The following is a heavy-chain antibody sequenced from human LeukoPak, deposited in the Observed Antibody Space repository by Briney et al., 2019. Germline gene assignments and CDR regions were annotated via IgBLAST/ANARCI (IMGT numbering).Heavy chain of an antibody. CDR2: ISSSSSYI. J-gene: IGHJ4*02. D-gene: IGHD4-17*01. V-gene: IGHV3-21*01. Sequence: ETLSLTCTVSGGSISSSSYYWGWIRQAPGKGLEWVSSISSSSSYIHYADSVKGRFTISRDNAKNSLYLQMNSLRAEDTAVYYCASSLLYGDYEDYWGQGTLVTVSS. CDR3: ASSLLYGDYEDY. CDR1: GGSISSSS.